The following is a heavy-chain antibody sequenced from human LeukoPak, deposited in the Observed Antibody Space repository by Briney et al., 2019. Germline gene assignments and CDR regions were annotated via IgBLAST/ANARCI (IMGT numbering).Heavy chain of an antibody. D-gene: IGHD3-22*01. CDR2: IGTYGGDT. V-gene: IGHV1-18*01. J-gene: IGHJ5*01. Sequence: ASVTVSCKATSRISWVRQAPGQGLEWMGWIGTYGGDTYYAQKFQGRITVTTDTSTSTVYMELRNQRSDDTAVYYCARDLWNFYDDSGYNRDFDSWGQGTLVTVSS. CDR1: TSR. CDR3: ARDLWNFYDDSGYNRDFDS.